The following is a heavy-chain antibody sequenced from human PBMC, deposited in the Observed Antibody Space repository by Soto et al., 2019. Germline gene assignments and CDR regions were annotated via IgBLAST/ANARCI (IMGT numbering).Heavy chain of an antibody. V-gene: IGHV1-3*01. J-gene: IGHJ6*02. Sequence: ASVKVSCKASGYTFTSYAMHWVRQAPGQRLEWMGWINAGNGNTKYSQKFQGRVTITRDTSASTAYMELSSLRSEDTTVYYCARAEPIPYCTNGVCYTHYYYGMDVWGQGTTVTVS. D-gene: IGHD2-8*01. CDR1: GYTFTSYA. CDR3: ARAEPIPYCTNGVCYTHYYYGMDV. CDR2: INAGNGNT.